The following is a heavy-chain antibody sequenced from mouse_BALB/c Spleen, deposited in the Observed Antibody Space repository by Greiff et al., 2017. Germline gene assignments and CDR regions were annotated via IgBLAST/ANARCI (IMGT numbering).Heavy chain of an antibody. CDR2: ISSGGST. CDR3: ARGRGMDY. V-gene: IGHV5-6-5*01. CDR1: GFTFSSYA. Sequence: DVKLVESGGGLVKPGGSLKLSCAASGFTFSSYAMSWVRQTPEKRLEWVASISSGGSTYYPDSVKGRFTISRDNARNILYLQMSSLRSEDTAMYYCARGRGMDYWGQGTSVTVSS. J-gene: IGHJ4*01.